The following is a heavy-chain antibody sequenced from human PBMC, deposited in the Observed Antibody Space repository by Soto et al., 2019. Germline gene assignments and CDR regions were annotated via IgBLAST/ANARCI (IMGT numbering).Heavy chain of an antibody. D-gene: IGHD4-4*01. CDR2: ISYTGANQ. CDR3: ATDAFLYSRGAYYDH. Sequence: QVRLVESGGGAVQPGDSLRLSCDASGFTFSTYALHWVRQAPGKGLEWVAFISYTGANQYYADCVKGRFTVSRDNSKNIASLHKTTLKPQESAVYYCATDAFLYSRGAYYDHWGQGTLVTVSS. V-gene: IGHV3-30-3*01. J-gene: IGHJ4*02. CDR1: GFTFSTYA.